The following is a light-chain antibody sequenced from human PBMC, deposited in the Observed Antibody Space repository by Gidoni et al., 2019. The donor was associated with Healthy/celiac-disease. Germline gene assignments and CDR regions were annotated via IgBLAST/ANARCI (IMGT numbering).Light chain of an antibody. J-gene: IGKJ1*01. CDR3: QQYNSYRWT. V-gene: IGKV1-5*03. Sequence: DIQMTQSPSTLSASVGDRVTITCRASQSISSWLAWYQQKPGKAPKLLIYKASSLESGVPSRFSGSGSGTEFTLTISSLQPEDFATYYCQQYNSYRWTFXQXTKVEIK. CDR1: QSISSW. CDR2: KAS.